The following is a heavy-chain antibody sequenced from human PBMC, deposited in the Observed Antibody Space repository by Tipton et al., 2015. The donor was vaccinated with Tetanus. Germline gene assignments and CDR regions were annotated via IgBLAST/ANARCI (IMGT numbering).Heavy chain of an antibody. J-gene: IGHJ4*02. CDR2: VSYSGRT. D-gene: IGHD3-10*01. CDR3: ARSKVLWFGESLSGFDS. CDR1: GGSVRSGDYS. V-gene: IGHV4-61*08. Sequence: TLSLTCTVSGGSVRSGDYSWNWLRQPPGKGLEWLAYVSYSGRTNTNYSPKSRVTISVETSKSQFSLRLTSVTAAATAVYYCARSKVLWFGESLSGFDSGGQGALVTVSA.